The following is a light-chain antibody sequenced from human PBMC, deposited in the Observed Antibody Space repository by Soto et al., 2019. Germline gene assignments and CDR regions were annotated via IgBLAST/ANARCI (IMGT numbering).Light chain of an antibody. J-gene: IGKJ1*01. CDR3: QQYNNWLRT. Sequence: DILMTQSPATLSLSPGGRATLSCRASQSVSSNLAWYQQKPGQAPRLLIQRASTRATGIPARFSGSGSGTEFTLTISSLQSEDFAVYYCQQYNNWLRTFGQGTKVDI. CDR2: RAS. CDR1: QSVSSN. V-gene: IGKV3-15*01.